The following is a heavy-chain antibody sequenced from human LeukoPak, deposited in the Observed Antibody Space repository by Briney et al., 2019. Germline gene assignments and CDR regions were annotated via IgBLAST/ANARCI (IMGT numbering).Heavy chain of an antibody. J-gene: IGHJ4*02. CDR2: IYHSGST. CDR1: GGSISSGGYS. CDR3: ARVPYGSGSYLFDY. D-gene: IGHD3-10*01. Sequence: SETLSLTCAVSGGSISSGGYSWSWIRQPPGKGLEWIGYIYHSGSTYYNPSLKSRVTISVDRSKNQFSVKLSSVTAADTAVYYCARVPYGSGSYLFDYWGQGTLVTVSS. V-gene: IGHV4-30-2*01.